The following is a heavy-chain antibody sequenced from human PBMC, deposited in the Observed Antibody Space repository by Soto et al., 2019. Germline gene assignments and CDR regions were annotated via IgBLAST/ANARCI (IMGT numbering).Heavy chain of an antibody. J-gene: IGHJ4*02. CDR1: GDTFSGYP. Sequence: VQLVQCGAELKKPGSSVKVSCKASGDTFSGYPINWVRQAPGEGLEWMGRIIPVYGTTNDEQRFEGRVTFTADEATNTAYMELRGLLSDDTAVYYCARDGGFGELKYWGPGALVIGSS. CDR2: IIPVYGTT. V-gene: IGHV1-69*18. CDR3: ARDGGFGELKY. D-gene: IGHD3-10*01.